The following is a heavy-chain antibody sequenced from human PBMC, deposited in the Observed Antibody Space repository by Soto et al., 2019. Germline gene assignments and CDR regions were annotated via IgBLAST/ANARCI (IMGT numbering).Heavy chain of an antibody. CDR2: ISGSGGST. Sequence: EVQLLESGGGLVQPGGSLRLSCAASGFTFSRYAMSWVRQAPGKGLEWVSAISGSGGSTYYADSVKGRFTISRANSNKVVVVLMNSLLAEATAVYYWVKVLEYYCDSSGYFLDYWGQGTLVTVSS. J-gene: IGHJ4*02. CDR3: VKVLEYYCDSSGYFLDY. D-gene: IGHD3-22*01. CDR1: GFTFSRYA. V-gene: IGHV3-23*01.